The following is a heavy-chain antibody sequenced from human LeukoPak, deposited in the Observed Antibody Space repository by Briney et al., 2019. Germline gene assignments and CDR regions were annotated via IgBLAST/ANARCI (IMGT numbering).Heavy chain of an antibody. Sequence: ASVKVSCKASVYTYTGYYMHWVRQAPGQGLEWMGRINPNSGGTNYAQKFQGRVTMTRHTSISTAYMELSRLRSDDTAVYYCARDRRVGSGWYGGYGYWGQGTLVTVSS. CDR2: INPNSGGT. V-gene: IGHV1-2*06. CDR3: ARDRRVGSGWYGGYGY. D-gene: IGHD6-19*01. J-gene: IGHJ4*02. CDR1: VYTYTGYY.